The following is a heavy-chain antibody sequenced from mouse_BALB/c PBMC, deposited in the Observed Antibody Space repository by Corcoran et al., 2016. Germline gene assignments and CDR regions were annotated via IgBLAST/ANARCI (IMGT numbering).Heavy chain of an antibody. CDR2: IDPANGNT. D-gene: IGHD1-2*01. CDR3: ARSHYYGYWFAY. CDR1: GFNIKDTY. V-gene: IGHV14-3*02. J-gene: IGHJ3*01. Sequence: EVQLQQSGAELVKPGASVKLSCTASGFNIKDTYMHWVKQRPEQGLEWIGRIDPANGNTKYDPKFQGKATITADTSSNTAYLQLSSLTSEDTAVYYCARSHYYGYWFAYWGQGTLVTVSA.